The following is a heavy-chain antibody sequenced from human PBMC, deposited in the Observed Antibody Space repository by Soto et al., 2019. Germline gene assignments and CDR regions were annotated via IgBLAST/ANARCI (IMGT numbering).Heavy chain of an antibody. J-gene: IGHJ6*02. D-gene: IGHD5-12*01. Sequence: GASVKVSCKASGGTFSSYAISWVRQAPGQGLEWMGGIIPIFGTANYAQKFQGRVTITADESTSTAYMELSSLRSEDTAVYYCARASASFSGYDAYYYGMDVWGQGTTVTVSS. V-gene: IGHV1-69*13. CDR2: IIPIFGTA. CDR1: GGTFSSYA. CDR3: ARASASFSGYDAYYYGMDV.